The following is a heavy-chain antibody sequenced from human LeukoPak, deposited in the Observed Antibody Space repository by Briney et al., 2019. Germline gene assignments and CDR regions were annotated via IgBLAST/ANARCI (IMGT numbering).Heavy chain of an antibody. D-gene: IGHD2-2*01. CDR2: IIPIFGTA. Sequence: SVKVSCKASGGTFSSYAISWVRQAPGQGLEWMGGIIPIFGTANYAQKFQGRVTMTRDTSISTAYMELSRLRSDDTAVYYCARVRDELLWGAFDIWGQGTMVTVSS. V-gene: IGHV1-69*05. CDR3: ARVRDELLWGAFDI. CDR1: GGTFSSYA. J-gene: IGHJ3*02.